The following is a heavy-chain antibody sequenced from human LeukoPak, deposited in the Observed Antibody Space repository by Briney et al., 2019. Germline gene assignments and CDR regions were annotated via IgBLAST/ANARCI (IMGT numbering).Heavy chain of an antibody. D-gene: IGHD6-19*01. CDR3: ARAQSGYSSGFDY. J-gene: IGHJ4*02. CDR1: GYTFTSYD. CDR2: MNPNSGNT. V-gene: IGHV1-8*03. Sequence: ASVKVSCKASGYTFTSYDINWVRQASGQGLEWMGWMNPNSGNTGYAQKLQGRVTTTRNTSISTAYMELSSLRSEDTAVYYCARAQSGYSSGFDYWGQGTLVTVSS.